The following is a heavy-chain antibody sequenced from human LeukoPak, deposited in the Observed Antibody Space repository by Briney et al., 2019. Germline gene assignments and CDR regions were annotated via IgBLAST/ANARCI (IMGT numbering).Heavy chain of an antibody. V-gene: IGHV3-48*02. CDR2: ISESGTAI. D-gene: IGHD1-26*01. Sequence: GGSLTLPCGASGLTVSNYNMNWVREPRGKGLEWVSFISESGTAIYYAESVKGRFTISRDIARNSVYLQMNSLRDEDTAIYYCARGPLGWSDYWGQGLLVTVSS. CDR1: GLTVSNYN. J-gene: IGHJ4*02. CDR3: ARGPLGWSDY.